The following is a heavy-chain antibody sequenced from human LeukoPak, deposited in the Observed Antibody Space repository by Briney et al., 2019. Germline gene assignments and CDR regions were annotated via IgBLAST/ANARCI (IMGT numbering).Heavy chain of an antibody. J-gene: IGHJ5*02. D-gene: IGHD6-19*01. CDR3: ARTQWLLRRDWFDP. CDR1: GYTFTSYG. CDR2: ISAYNGNT. Sequence: ASVKVSCKASGYTFTSYGISWVRQAPGQGLEWMGWISAYNGNTNYAQKLQGRVTMTTDTSTSTAYMELRSLRSEDTAVYYCARTQWLLRRDWFDPWGQGALVTVSS. V-gene: IGHV1-18*01.